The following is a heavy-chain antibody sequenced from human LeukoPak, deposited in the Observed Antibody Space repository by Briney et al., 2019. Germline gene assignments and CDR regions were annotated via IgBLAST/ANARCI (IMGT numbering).Heavy chain of an antibody. Sequence: ASVRVSCKASGGTFSSYAISWVRQAPGQGVEWMGGIIPIFGTANYAQKLQGRVTITADESTSTAYMELSSLRSEDTAVYYCARARPLMTTVTLRGADYGMDVWGKGTTVTVSS. V-gene: IGHV1-69*13. CDR1: GGTFSSYA. CDR3: ARARPLMTTVTLRGADYGMDV. CDR2: IIPIFGTA. D-gene: IGHD4-17*01. J-gene: IGHJ6*04.